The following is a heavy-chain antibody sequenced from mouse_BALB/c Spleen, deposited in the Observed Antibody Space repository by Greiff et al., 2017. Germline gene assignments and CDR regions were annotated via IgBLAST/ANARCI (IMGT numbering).Heavy chain of an antibody. V-gene: IGHV14-4*02. J-gene: IGHJ3*01. CDR3: NYGSIGFAD. D-gene: IGHD1-1*01. CDR2: IDPEYGDT. CDR1: GFNIKDYY. Sequence: EVQLQQSGAELVRSGASVKLSCTASGFNIKDYYMHWVKQRPEQGLEWIGWIDPEYGDTEYAPKFQGKATMTADTSSNTAYLQLSSLTSEDAAVYYCNYGSIGFADWGQGTRGTVSA.